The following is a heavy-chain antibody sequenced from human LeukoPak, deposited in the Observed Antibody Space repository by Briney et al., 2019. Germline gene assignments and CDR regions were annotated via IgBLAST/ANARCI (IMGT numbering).Heavy chain of an antibody. CDR1: GFAFDDFA. CDR3: SRNGLVDFDY. CDR2: IKRRAYGGAA. V-gene: IGHV3-49*04. Sequence: GGSLRLSCTTSGFAFDDFAMSWVRQPAGKGLEWVGFIKRRAYGGAAEYAASVKGRFIISRDDSKGIAYLQMNSLKTEDTAVYYCSRNGLVDFDYWGQGSRVIVSP. J-gene: IGHJ4*02.